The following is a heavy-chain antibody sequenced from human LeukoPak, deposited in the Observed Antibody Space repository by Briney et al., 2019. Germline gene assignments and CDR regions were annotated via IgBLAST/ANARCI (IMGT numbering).Heavy chain of an antibody. CDR1: GFTFSNYY. V-gene: IGHV3-11*04. CDR3: ARAGSAWYTPDY. Sequence: NPGGSLRLSCAASGFTFSNYYMNWIRQAPGKGLEWVSYISSSGSPIYYADSVKGRFTISRDNAENSPYLQMNSLRAEGTAVYYCARAGSAWYTPDYWGQGALVTVSS. D-gene: IGHD6-13*01. J-gene: IGHJ4*02. CDR2: ISSSGSPI.